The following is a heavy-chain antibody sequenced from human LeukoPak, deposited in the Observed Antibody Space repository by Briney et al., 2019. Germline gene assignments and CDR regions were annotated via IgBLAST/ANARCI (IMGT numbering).Heavy chain of an antibody. J-gene: IGHJ3*02. Sequence: GESLKISCKGSGYSFTSYWIGWVRQMPGKGLEWMGIIYPGDSDTRYSPSFQGQVTISADKSISTAYLQWSSLKASDTAMYYCARHDIGIKDGYSNPSAFDIWGQGTMVTVSS. CDR1: GYSFTSYW. CDR3: ARHDIGIKDGYSNPSAFDI. CDR2: IYPGDSDT. V-gene: IGHV5-51*01. D-gene: IGHD5-24*01.